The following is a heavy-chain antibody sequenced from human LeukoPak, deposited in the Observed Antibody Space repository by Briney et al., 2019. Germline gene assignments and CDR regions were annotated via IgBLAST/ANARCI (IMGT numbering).Heavy chain of an antibody. CDR3: ARVAGYTSMITVYYFDY. CDR1: GGSISSYY. Sequence: SETLSLACSVSGGSISSYYWSWIRQPPGKGLEWIGYIYYSGSTNYNPSLKSRVTISVDTSKNQFSLKLSSVTAADTAVYYCARVAGYTSMITVYYFDYWGQGTLVTVSS. V-gene: IGHV4-59*01. CDR2: IYYSGST. J-gene: IGHJ4*02. D-gene: IGHD5-18*01.